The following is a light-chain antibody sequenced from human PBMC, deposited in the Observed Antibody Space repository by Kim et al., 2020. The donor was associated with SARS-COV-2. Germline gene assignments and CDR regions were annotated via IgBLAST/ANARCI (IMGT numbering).Light chain of an antibody. CDR2: GAS. CDR3: QQYGSSLQT. J-gene: IGKJ1*01. Sequence: PGERATRSCRATQTVTNNFLAWYQQKPGQAPRLLIYGASRRATGIQDRISGSGSGTDFTLTISRLEPEDSAVYYCQQYGSSLQTFGQGTKVDIK. V-gene: IGKV3-20*01. CDR1: QTVTNNF.